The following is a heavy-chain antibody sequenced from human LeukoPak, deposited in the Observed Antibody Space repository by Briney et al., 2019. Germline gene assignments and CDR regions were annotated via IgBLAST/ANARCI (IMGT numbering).Heavy chain of an antibody. CDR3: ARHIDWKFDY. Sequence: PGGSLRLSCAASGFTFSSYWMTWVRQAPGKGLEWVANIKQDGSEKYYVDSVKGRFTVSKDNAKNSLHLQMNSLRAEDTAVYYRARHIDWKFDYWGQGTLVTVSS. CDR1: GFTFSSYW. J-gene: IGHJ4*02. V-gene: IGHV3-7*01. D-gene: IGHD1-1*01. CDR2: IKQDGSEK.